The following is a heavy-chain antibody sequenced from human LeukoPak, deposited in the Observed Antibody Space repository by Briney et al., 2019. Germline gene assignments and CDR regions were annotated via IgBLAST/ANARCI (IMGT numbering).Heavy chain of an antibody. CDR1: GGSFSGYY. D-gene: IGHD2-15*01. CDR2: INHSGST. CDR3: ARGVVVADNVDYYYYYGMDV. J-gene: IGHJ6*04. V-gene: IGHV4-34*01. Sequence: SETLSLTCAVYGGSFSGYYWSWIRQPPEKGLEWIGEINHSGSTNYNPSLKSRVTISVDTSKNQFSLKLSSVTAADTAVYYCARGVVVADNVDYYYYYGMDVWGKGTTVTVSS.